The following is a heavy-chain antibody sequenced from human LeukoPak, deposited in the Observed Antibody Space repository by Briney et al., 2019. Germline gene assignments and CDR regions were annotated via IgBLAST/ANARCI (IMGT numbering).Heavy chain of an antibody. CDR1: GFTFIRNW. Sequence: GGSLRLACTAAGFTFIRNWMSWVRQVPGKGPEIVANTKEDGSEKSYVAFVKGRFTISRDNVKNSVSLQMNSLRVEDTAVYYCARDPGYSEFDVWGQRIMVIVSS. V-gene: IGHV3-7*01. J-gene: IGHJ3*01. D-gene: IGHD4-11*01. CDR3: ARDPGYSEFDV. CDR2: TKEDGSEK.